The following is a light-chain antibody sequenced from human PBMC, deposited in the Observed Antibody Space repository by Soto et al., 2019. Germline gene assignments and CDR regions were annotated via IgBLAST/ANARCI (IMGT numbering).Light chain of an antibody. V-gene: IGKV3-20*01. J-gene: IGKJ1*01. Sequence: VLTQSTGPLSFSAGERATLSCRASQLVSSSLLAWYQQKPGQAPRLLLYGASNRATGIPDRFSRSGSETDFTLTISGLEPEDFAVYYCQHYGNSPWTFGQGTKVDI. CDR1: QLVSSSL. CDR3: QHYGNSPWT. CDR2: GAS.